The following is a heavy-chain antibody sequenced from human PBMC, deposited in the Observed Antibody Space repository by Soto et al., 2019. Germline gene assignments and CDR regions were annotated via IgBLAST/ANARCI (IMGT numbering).Heavy chain of an antibody. Sequence: QITLNESGPTVVRPTETLTLTCRFSGFSLTTSGVGVGWIRQSPGKATEWLALIYWDDDKRYSASLKSRLTITTDTSKNQVVLTVSDLDPTDTATYYCAHRVLRTVFGLVTTTAIYFDFWGQGTPVAVSS. D-gene: IGHD3-3*01. J-gene: IGHJ4*02. CDR2: IYWDDDK. CDR3: AHRVLRTVFGLVTTTAIYFDF. CDR1: GFSLTTSGVG. V-gene: IGHV2-5*02.